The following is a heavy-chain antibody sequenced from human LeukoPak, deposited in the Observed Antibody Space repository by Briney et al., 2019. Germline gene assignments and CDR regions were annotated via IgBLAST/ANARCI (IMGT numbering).Heavy chain of an antibody. V-gene: IGHV3-30*18. CDR3: AKSLWFGELLWIDY. J-gene: IGHJ4*02. CDR1: GFTFSSYG. CDR2: ISYDGSNK. Sequence: GGSLRLSCAASGFTFSSYGMHWVRQAPGKGLEWVAVISYDGSNKYYADSVRGRFTISRDNSKNTLYLQMNSLRAEDTAVYYCAKSLWFGELLWIDYWGQGTLVTVSS. D-gene: IGHD3-10*01.